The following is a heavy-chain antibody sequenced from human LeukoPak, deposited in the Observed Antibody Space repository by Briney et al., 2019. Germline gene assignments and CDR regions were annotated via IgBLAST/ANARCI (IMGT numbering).Heavy chain of an antibody. J-gene: IGHJ3*02. CDR3: ARESGSDAFET. CDR1: GYTFTKYG. CDR2: ISAYNGDI. Sequence: EASVKVSCKASGYTFTKYGVSWVRQAPGQGLEWMGWISAYNGDIKYAQRGKGRVTMTTDTSTSTVYMELRSLRSDDTAVYYCARESGSDAFETWGQGTMVTVSS. V-gene: IGHV1-18*01.